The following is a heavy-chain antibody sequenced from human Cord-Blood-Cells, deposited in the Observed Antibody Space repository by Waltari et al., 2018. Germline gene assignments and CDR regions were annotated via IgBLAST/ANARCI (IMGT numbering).Heavy chain of an antibody. CDR2: INHSGST. CDR3: APTPPPYCSGGSCYPA. Sequence: QVQLQQWGAGLLKPSETLSLTCPVYGGSFSGYYWSWIRRPPGKGLEWIGEINHSGSTNYNPSLKSRVTISVDTSKNQFSLKLSSVTAADTAVYYCAPTPPPYCSGGSCYPAWGQGTLVTVSS. CDR1: GGSFSGYY. D-gene: IGHD2-15*01. V-gene: IGHV4-34*01. J-gene: IGHJ5*02.